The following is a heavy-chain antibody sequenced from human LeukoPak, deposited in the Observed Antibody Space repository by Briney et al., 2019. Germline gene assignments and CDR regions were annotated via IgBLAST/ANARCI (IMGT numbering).Heavy chain of an antibody. CDR3: ARVSGSSSSSFYYYYMDV. CDR1: GFSFSNYS. Sequence: PGESLRLSCVGSGFSFSNYSLNWVRQTPGKGLEWVSSISKGSGYIYQTDSVKGRFTISSDNAKNSLYLQMNSLRAEDTAVYYCARVSGSSSSSFYYYYMDVWGKGTTVTVSS. D-gene: IGHD6-6*01. J-gene: IGHJ6*03. CDR2: ISKGSGYI. V-gene: IGHV3-21*01.